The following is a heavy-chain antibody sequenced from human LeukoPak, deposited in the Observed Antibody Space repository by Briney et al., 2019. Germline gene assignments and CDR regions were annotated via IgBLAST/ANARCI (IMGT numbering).Heavy chain of an antibody. Sequence: SETLSLTCTVSGGSISSYYWSWIRQPPGKGLEWIGEINHSGSTNYNPSLKSRVTISVDTSKNQFSLKLSSVTAADTAVYYCARFRLINSYYYYGMDVWGQGATVTVSS. CDR1: GGSISSYY. CDR2: INHSGST. CDR3: ARFRLINSYYYYGMDV. D-gene: IGHD4-23*01. J-gene: IGHJ6*02. V-gene: IGHV4-34*01.